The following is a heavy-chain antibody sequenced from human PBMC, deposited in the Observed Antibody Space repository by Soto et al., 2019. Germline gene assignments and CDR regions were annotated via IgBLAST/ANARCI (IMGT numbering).Heavy chain of an antibody. Sequence: GGSLRLSCTASGFTFSSYAMSWVRQAPGKELEWVSTISGNSGKTNYAESVKGRFSISRDNSKNTVHLQLDSLRAEDTAVYFCAKLGFVLMELYYFHQWGHGTLVTVSS. CDR3: AKLGFVLMELYYFHQ. CDR1: GFTFSSYA. D-gene: IGHD2-8*01. V-gene: IGHV3-23*01. CDR2: ISGNSGKT. J-gene: IGHJ4*01.